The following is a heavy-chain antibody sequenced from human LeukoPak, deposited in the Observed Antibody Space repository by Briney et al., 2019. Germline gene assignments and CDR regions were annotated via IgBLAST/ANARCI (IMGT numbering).Heavy chain of an antibody. J-gene: IGHJ6*03. D-gene: IGHD2-2*01. CDR1: GYTFTSYG. CDR3: AREGPDCSSTSCHYYYMDV. CDR2: ISAYNGNT. Sequence: ASVKVSCKASGYTFTSYGISWVRQAPGQGLEWMGWISAYNGNTNYAQKLQGRVTMTTDTSTSTAYMELRSLRSDDTAVYYCAREGPDCSSTSCHYYYMDVWGKGTTVTISS. V-gene: IGHV1-18*01.